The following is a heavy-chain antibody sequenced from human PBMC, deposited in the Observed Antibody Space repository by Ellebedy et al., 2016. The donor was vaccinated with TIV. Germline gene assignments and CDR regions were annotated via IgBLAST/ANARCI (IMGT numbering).Heavy chain of an antibody. J-gene: IGHJ3*02. CDR2: IYYRGST. Sequence: MPSETLSLTCTVSGGSISNYSWNFIRQPPGKGLEWIAYIYYRGSTKSNPSLTSRVTTSVDMSKKQFSLNLSSVTAADTAVYYCATSYDSSGYYDDDAFDIWGQGTMVTVSS. CDR1: GGSISNYS. CDR3: ATSYDSSGYYDDDAFDI. D-gene: IGHD3-22*01. V-gene: IGHV4-59*01.